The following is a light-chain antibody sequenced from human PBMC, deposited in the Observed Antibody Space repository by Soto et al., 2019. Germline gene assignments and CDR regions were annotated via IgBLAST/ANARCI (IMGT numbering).Light chain of an antibody. V-gene: IGLV2-14*01. CDR1: SSDVGGYNY. J-gene: IGLJ1*01. Sequence: QSALTQPASVSGSPAQSITISCTGTSSDVGGYNYVSWCQQHPGKAPKLMIYDVSNRPSGVSNRFSGSKSGNTASLTISGLQAEDEADYYCSSYTSSSTLVVFGTGTKVTVL. CDR3: SSYTSSSTLVV. CDR2: DVS.